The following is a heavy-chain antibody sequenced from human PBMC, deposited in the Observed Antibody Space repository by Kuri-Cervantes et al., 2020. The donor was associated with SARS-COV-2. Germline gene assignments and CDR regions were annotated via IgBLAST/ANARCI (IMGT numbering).Heavy chain of an antibody. CDR3: AREGGDILVDGMDV. V-gene: IGHV4-59*02. Sequence: SQTLSLTCAVSGDSVSSYYWSWIRQPPGKGLDWIAYISYSGSSNYNPSLKSRVTISIDTSKNQFSLKLSSVTAADTAVYYCAREGGDILVDGMDVWGQGTTVTVSS. D-gene: IGHD2-2*01. CDR1: GDSVSSYY. CDR2: ISYSGSS. J-gene: IGHJ6*02.